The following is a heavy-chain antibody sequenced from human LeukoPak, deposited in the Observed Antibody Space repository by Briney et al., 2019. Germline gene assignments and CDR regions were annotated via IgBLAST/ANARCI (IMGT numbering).Heavy chain of an antibody. Sequence: ASVKVSCKASGYTFTSYGISWVRQAPGQGLEWMGWISAYNGNTNYAQKLQGRVTMTTDTSTSTAYMELRSLRSDDTAVYYCARERCSSTSCKGYFQHWGQGTLVTVSS. V-gene: IGHV1-18*01. CDR3: ARERCSSTSCKGYFQH. J-gene: IGHJ1*01. D-gene: IGHD2-2*01. CDR2: ISAYNGNT. CDR1: GYTFTSYG.